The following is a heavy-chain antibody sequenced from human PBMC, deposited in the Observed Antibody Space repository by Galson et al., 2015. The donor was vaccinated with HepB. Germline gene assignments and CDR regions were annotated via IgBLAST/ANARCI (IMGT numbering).Heavy chain of an antibody. CDR1: GDSSSSSSDY. V-gene: IGHV4-39*01. D-gene: IGHD3-3*01. CDR3: ARLMVKRPRKNYYDFWSGHPRGYFDL. J-gene: IGHJ2*01. CDR2: ISYSGNT. Sequence: LSLTCTVSGDSSSSSSDYWGWIRQPPGKGLEWIGSISYSGNTFFNPSLKSRVTISVDTSKNQFSLKLSSVTAADTAVYYCARLMVKRPRKNYYDFWSGHPRGYFDLWGRGTLVTVSS.